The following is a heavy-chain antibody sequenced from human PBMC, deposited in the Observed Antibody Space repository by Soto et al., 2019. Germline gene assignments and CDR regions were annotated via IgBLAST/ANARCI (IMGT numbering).Heavy chain of an antibody. V-gene: IGHV3-74*01. CDR2: INTDGSIT. CDR3: VGGKPIDH. Sequence: EVHLVESGGGLVQPGGSLRLSCVASGFTFSSRWMHWVRQAPGKGLVWVSRINTDGSITNYADSVKGRFTISRDNAKNTLYLQMNSLRAEDTAVYYCVGGKPIDHWGQGTLVTASS. J-gene: IGHJ4*02. CDR1: GFTFSSRW.